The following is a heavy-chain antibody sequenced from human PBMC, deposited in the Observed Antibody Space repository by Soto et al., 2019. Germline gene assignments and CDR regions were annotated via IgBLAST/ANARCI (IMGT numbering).Heavy chain of an antibody. J-gene: IGHJ6*03. CDR2: IIPIFGTA. Sequence: ASVKVSCKASGGTFSSYAIRWVRQAPGQGLEWMGGIIPIFGTANYAQKFQGRVTITAEESTSTAYMEMSSLRSEDTAVDYCARGNYGGNSSYYYYYMEVWGKGTTVTVSS. CDR3: ARGNYGGNSSYYYYYMEV. D-gene: IGHD4-17*01. V-gene: IGHV1-69*13. CDR1: GGTFSSYA.